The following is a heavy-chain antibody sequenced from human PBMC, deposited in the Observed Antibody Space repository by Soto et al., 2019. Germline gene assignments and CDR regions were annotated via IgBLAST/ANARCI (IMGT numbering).Heavy chain of an antibody. V-gene: IGHV3-23*01. CDR2: MSGSGGSI. CDR3: AKTFGSHWLLDY. D-gene: IGHD3-9*01. CDR1: GFTFSDYA. Sequence: GGTLRLSCAGSGFTFSDYAISWVRQSPGKGLEWVSAMSGSGGSIYYADSVKGRLTISRDNSKNTAYLQMSSLRGEDTAVYYCAKTFGSHWLLDYWGQGTLVTVSS. J-gene: IGHJ4*02.